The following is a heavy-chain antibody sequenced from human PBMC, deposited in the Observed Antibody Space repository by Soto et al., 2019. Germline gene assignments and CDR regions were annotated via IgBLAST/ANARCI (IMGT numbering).Heavy chain of an antibody. V-gene: IGHV1-69*13. CDR2: IIPIFGTA. D-gene: IGHD3-22*01. J-gene: IGHJ4*02. CDR1: GGTFNNYA. CDR3: ARGVHYDTSGYYYFY. Sequence: ASVKVSCKASGGTFNNYAISWVRQAPGQGLEWMGGIIPIFGTANYAQRFQGRVAITADESTSTAYMELRSLRSEDTAVYYCARGVHYDTSGYYYFYWGQGTLVTVSS.